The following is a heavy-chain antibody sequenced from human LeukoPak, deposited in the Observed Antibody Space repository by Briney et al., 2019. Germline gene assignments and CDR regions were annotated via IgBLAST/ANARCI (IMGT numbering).Heavy chain of an antibody. CDR2: ISYDGSNK. J-gene: IGHJ3*02. D-gene: IGHD1-7*01. Sequence: GRSLRLSCAASGFTFSSYAMHWVRQAPGKGLEWVAVISYDGSNKYYADSVKGRFTISGDNSKNTLYLQMNSLRAEDTAVYYCAKNNWNYRDAFDIWGQGTMVTVSS. CDR3: AKNNWNYRDAFDI. V-gene: IGHV3-30-3*01. CDR1: GFTFSSYA.